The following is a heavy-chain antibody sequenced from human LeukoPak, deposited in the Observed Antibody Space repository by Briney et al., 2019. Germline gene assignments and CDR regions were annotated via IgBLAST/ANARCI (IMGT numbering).Heavy chain of an antibody. Sequence: GSLRLSCAASGFTFSSYGMHWVRQAPGKGLEWVAVIWYDGSNKYYADSVKGRFTISRDNSKNTLYLQMNSLRAEDTAVYYCVKTMVTFGGIIRADAFDIWGQGTMVTVSS. J-gene: IGHJ3*02. CDR2: IWYDGSNK. CDR3: VKTMVTFGGIIRADAFDI. D-gene: IGHD3-16*01. CDR1: GFTFSSYG. V-gene: IGHV3-33*06.